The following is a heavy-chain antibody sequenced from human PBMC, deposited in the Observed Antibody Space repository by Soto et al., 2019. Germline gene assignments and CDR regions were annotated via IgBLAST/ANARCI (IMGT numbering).Heavy chain of an antibody. CDR1: GFTFSSYW. CDR3: ARGSGWYYYYYGMDV. CDR2: IKQDGSEK. J-gene: IGHJ6*02. V-gene: IGHV3-7*03. Sequence: LRLSCAASGFTFSSYWMSWVRQAPGKGLEWVANIKQDGSEKYYVDSVKGRFTISRDNAKNPLYLQMNSLRAEDTAVYYCARGSGWYYYYYGMDVWGQGTTVTVSS. D-gene: IGHD6-19*01.